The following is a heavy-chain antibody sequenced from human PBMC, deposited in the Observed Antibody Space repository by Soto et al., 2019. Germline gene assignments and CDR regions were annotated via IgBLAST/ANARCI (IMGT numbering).Heavy chain of an antibody. CDR2: MTPDGSQI. CDR3: TRDFQGSYKNHFDY. D-gene: IGHD3-10*01. Sequence: GGSLRLSCAASGFIFNNYWMSWVRQAPGKGLEGEVNMTPDGSQIYYLDSVEGRFTCSRDDTKNSLYLQKNILRAEDTTVYFCTRDFQGSYKNHFDYWGQGVLVTVSS. CDR1: GFIFNNYW. V-gene: IGHV3-7*04. J-gene: IGHJ4*02.